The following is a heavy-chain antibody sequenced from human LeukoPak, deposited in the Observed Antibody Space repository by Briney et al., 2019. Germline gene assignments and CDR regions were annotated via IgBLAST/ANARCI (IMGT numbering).Heavy chain of an antibody. CDR3: ARGPPAGSGSSWYEY. Sequence: ASVKVSCKASGYTFTSYDINWVRQATGQGLEWMGWMNPNSGNTGYVQKFQGRVTMTRNTSISTAYMELNSLRSEDTALYYCARGPPAGSGSSWYEYWGQGTLVTVSS. CDR1: GYTFTSYD. CDR2: MNPNSGNT. V-gene: IGHV1-8*01. D-gene: IGHD6-13*01. J-gene: IGHJ4*02.